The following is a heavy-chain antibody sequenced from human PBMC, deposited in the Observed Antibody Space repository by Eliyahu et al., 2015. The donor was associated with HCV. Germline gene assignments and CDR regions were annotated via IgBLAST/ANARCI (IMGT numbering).Heavy chain of an antibody. Sequence: QVQLQESGPGLVKPSETLSLTCTVSGXXISSYYWSWIXQPPGRELEWIGYIYYSGSTDYNPSLXXRVTISVDTSKNQFSLNLSSVTAADTAVYYCAASPSAVSITHFAYWGQGTLVTVSS. CDR1: GXXISSYY. D-gene: IGHD5/OR15-5a*01. J-gene: IGHJ4*02. CDR2: IYYSGST. CDR3: AASPSAVSITHFAY. V-gene: IGHV4-59*01.